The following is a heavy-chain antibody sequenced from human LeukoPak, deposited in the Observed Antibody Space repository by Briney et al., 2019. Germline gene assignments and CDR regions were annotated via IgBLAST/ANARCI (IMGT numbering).Heavy chain of an antibody. CDR1: GFTFSSYA. Sequence: GGSLRLSCAASGFTFSSYAMHWVRQAPGKGLEYVSAISSNGGSTYYANSVKGRFTISRDNSKNTLYLQMGSLRAEGMAVYYCARAHTAMVGYDYWGQGTLVTVSS. J-gene: IGHJ4*02. CDR2: ISSNGGST. D-gene: IGHD5-18*01. CDR3: ARAHTAMVGYDY. V-gene: IGHV3-64*01.